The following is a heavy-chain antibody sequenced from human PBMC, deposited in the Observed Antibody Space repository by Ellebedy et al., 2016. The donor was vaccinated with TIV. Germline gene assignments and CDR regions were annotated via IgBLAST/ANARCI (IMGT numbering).Heavy chain of an antibody. CDR1: GGTFSSYA. V-gene: IGHV1-69*13. D-gene: IGHD4-17*01. CDR2: IIPIFGTA. Sequence: SVKVSXXASGGTFSSYAISWVRQAPGQGLEWMGGIIPIFGTANYAQKFQGRVTITADESTSTAYMELSSLRSEDTAVYYGARGVGVTTSSRGVNWGQGTLVTVSS. CDR3: ARGVGVTTSSRGVN. J-gene: IGHJ4*02.